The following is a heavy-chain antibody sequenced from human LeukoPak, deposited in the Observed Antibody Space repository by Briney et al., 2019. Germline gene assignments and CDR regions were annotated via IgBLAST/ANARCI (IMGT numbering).Heavy chain of an antibody. V-gene: IGHV4-34*01. Sequence: PSETLSLTCAVYGGSFSGYYWSWIRQPPGKGLEWIGEIYHSGSTNYNPSLKTRVTISVDKSKIQFSLKLSSVTAADTAVYYCARASHDYGDYSHFDYWGQGTLVTVSS. D-gene: IGHD4-17*01. CDR3: ARASHDYGDYSHFDY. CDR1: GGSFSGYY. J-gene: IGHJ4*02. CDR2: IYHSGST.